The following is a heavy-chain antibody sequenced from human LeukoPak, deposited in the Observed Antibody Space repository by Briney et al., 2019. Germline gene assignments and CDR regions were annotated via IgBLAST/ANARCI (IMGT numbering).Heavy chain of an antibody. CDR1: GYSISTGYY. V-gene: IGHV4-38-2*02. J-gene: IGHJ4*02. CDR3: ARGDYPYFDY. D-gene: IGHD4-17*01. CDR2: FYHGGST. Sequence: KPSETLSLTCTVAGYSISTGYYWDWTRQPPGKGLEWIGTFYHGGSTYYNPSLKSRVTISVDTSKNQFSLYLTSVTAADTAVYYCARGDYPYFDYWGQGTLVTVSS.